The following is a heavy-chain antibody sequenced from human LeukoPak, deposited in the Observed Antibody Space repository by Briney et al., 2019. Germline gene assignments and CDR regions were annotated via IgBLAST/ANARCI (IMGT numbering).Heavy chain of an antibody. Sequence: GGSLRLSCAASGFTFSSYWMSWVRQAPGKGLEWVANIREDGSEKYYVDSVKGRFTISRDNAKNSLYLEMNSLRAEDTAVYYCARAAYYDSSDNYYDLKIFDCWGQGTLVTVSS. CDR2: IREDGSEK. D-gene: IGHD3-22*01. CDR3: ARAAYYDSSDNYYDLKIFDC. J-gene: IGHJ4*02. CDR1: GFTFSSYW. V-gene: IGHV3-7*03.